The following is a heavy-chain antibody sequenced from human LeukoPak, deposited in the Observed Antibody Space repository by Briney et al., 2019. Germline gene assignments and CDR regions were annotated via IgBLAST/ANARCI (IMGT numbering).Heavy chain of an antibody. CDR2: ISYDGSNK. V-gene: IGHV3-30-3*01. CDR1: GFTFSSYA. D-gene: IGHD2-21*02. Sequence: GGSLRLSCAASGFTFSSYAMHWVRQAPGKGLEWVAVISYDGSNKYYADSVKGRFTISRDNSKNTLYLQMNSLRAEDTAVYYCAGDWGHCGGDCYSTYFQHWGQGTLVTVSS. CDR3: AGDWGHCGGDCYSTYFQH. J-gene: IGHJ1*01.